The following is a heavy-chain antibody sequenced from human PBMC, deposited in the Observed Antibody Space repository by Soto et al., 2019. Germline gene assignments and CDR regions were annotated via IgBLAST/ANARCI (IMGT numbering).Heavy chain of an antibody. CDR2: IYHSGRT. D-gene: IGHD2-15*01. V-gene: IGHV4-30-4*08. J-gene: IGHJ4*02. Sequence: QVQLQESGPGLVKPSETLSLTCTVSGGSISNGYYYWSWFRQHPGKGLEWIGHIYHSGRTYYNPSLKSRVIISVDTSKTQFSLNLSSVTAADTAVYYCTRGVEVSLDFFDSWGQGSPVSVAS. CDR1: GGSISNGYYY. CDR3: TRGVEVSLDFFDS.